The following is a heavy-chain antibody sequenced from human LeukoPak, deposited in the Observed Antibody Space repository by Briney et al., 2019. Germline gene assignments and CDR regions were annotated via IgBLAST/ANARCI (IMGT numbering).Heavy chain of an antibody. Sequence: ASVKVSCKASGYTFTSYGISWVRQAPGQGLEWMGWISAYNGNTNYAQKFQGRVTITADESTSTAYMELSSLRSEDTAVYYCARREVGYCSSTSCYSHAFDIWGQGTMVTVSS. D-gene: IGHD2-2*01. V-gene: IGHV1-18*01. J-gene: IGHJ3*02. CDR3: ARREVGYCSSTSCYSHAFDI. CDR1: GYTFTSYG. CDR2: ISAYNGNT.